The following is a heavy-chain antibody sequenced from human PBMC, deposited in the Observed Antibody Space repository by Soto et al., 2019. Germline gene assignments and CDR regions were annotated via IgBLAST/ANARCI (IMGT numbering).Heavy chain of an antibody. D-gene: IGHD4-17*01. J-gene: IGHJ3*02. CDR2: VIPIVGTA. Sequence: QVQLVQSGAEVKKPGSSVKVSCKASGDTFSSHAISWMRQAPGQGLEWMGGVIPIVGTANYAQKFQGRVTIIADESTSTAYMELSSLRSEDTAVYYCARPTYGDYHDAFDIWGQGTMVTVSS. V-gene: IGHV1-69*01. CDR3: ARPTYGDYHDAFDI. CDR1: GDTFSSHA.